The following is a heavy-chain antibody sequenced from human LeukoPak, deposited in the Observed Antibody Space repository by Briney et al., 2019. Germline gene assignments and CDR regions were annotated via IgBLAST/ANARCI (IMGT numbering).Heavy chain of an antibody. CDR1: GFTFSSYG. Sequence: SGGSLRLSCAASGFTFSSYGMHWVRQAPGKGLEWVAVISYDGSNKYYADSVKGRFTISRDNSKNTLYLQMNSLRAEDTAVYYCARDLTSRTYYYDSSGFDYWGQGTLVTVSS. CDR3: ARDLTSRTYYYDSSGFDY. V-gene: IGHV3-30*03. CDR2: ISYDGSNK. J-gene: IGHJ4*02. D-gene: IGHD3-22*01.